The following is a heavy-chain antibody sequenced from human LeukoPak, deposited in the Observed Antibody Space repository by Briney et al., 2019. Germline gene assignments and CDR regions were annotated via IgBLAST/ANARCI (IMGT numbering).Heavy chain of an antibody. CDR1: GGSMSGYF. CDR3: ARSITSSWYGDFQH. Sequence: SETLSLTCTVSGGSMSGYFWSWIRQPPGKGLEWIGYIYYSGSTNYNPSLKSRVTISVDTSKNQFSLKLSSVTAADTAVYYCARSITSSWYGDFQHWGQGTLVTVSS. CDR2: IYYSGST. V-gene: IGHV4-59*01. J-gene: IGHJ1*01. D-gene: IGHD6-13*01.